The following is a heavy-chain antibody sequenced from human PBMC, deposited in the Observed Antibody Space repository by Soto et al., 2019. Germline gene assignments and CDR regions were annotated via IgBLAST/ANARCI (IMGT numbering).Heavy chain of an antibody. D-gene: IGHD2-15*01. V-gene: IGHV1-69*02. Sequence: QVQLVQSGAEVKKPGSSVKVSCKASGGTFSSYTISWVRQAPXXXXXXXXXIIPILGIANYAQKFQGRVTITADKSTSTAYMELSSLRSEDTAVYYCAIPERGYCSGGSCYAFDYWGQGTLVTVSS. CDR1: GGTFSSYT. CDR3: AIPERGYCSGGSCYAFDY. J-gene: IGHJ4*02. CDR2: IIPILGIA.